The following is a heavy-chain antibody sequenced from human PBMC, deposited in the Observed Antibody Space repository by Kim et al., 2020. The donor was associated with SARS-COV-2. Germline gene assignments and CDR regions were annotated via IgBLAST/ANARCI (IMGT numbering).Heavy chain of an antibody. CDR1: GFTFSSYG. V-gene: IGHV3-30*18. J-gene: IGHJ5*02. D-gene: IGHD4-17*01. CDR2: ISYDGSNK. CDR3: AKDLMTTLDL. Sequence: GGSLRLSCAASGFTFSSYGMHWVRQAPGKGLEWVAVISYDGSNKYYADSVKGRFTISRDNSKNTLYLQMNSLRAEDTAVYYCAKDLMTTLDLWGQGTLVTVSS.